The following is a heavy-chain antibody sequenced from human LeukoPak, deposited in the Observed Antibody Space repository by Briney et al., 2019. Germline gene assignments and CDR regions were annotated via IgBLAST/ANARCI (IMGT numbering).Heavy chain of an antibody. CDR2: ISSNGGST. CDR3: ARALWFGGYYFDY. J-gene: IGHJ4*02. CDR1: GFTFSSYA. Sequence: PGGSLRLSCSASGFTFSSYAMHWVRQAPGKGLEYVSAISSNGGSTYYADSVKGRFTISRDNSKNTLYLQMNSLRAEDTAVYYCARALWFGGYYFDYWGQGTLVTVSS. V-gene: IGHV3-64*04. D-gene: IGHD3-10*01.